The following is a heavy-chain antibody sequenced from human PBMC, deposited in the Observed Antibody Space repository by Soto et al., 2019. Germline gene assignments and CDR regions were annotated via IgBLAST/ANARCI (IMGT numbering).Heavy chain of an antibody. D-gene: IGHD2-15*01. Sequence: SVNVSRKASGGTFSSYAISWVRQAPGQGLEWMGGIIPIFGTANYAQKFQGRVTITADESTSTAYMELSSLRSEDTAVYYCARGGNLGYYYYGMDVWGQGTTVTVSS. V-gene: IGHV1-69*13. CDR2: IIPIFGTA. CDR3: ARGGNLGYYYYGMDV. CDR1: GGTFSSYA. J-gene: IGHJ6*02.